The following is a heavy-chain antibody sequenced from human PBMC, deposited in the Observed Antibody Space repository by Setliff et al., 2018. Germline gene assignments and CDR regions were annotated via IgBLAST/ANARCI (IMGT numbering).Heavy chain of an antibody. Sequence: ASETLSLTCAVYGGSFSGYYWSWIRQPPGKGLELIGEINHTGSTNYNPSLKSRVTISVDTSKNQFSLRLSSVTAADTAVYYCARGYCNSAGCFFAGWFDPWGQGTLVTVS. CDR1: GGSFSGYY. CDR2: INHTGST. CDR3: ARGYCNSAGCFFAGWFDP. D-gene: IGHD2-2*01. J-gene: IGHJ5*02. V-gene: IGHV4-34*01.